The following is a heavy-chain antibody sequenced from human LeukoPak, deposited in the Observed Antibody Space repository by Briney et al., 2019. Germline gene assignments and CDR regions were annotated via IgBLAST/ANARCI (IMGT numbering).Heavy chain of an antibody. CDR3: ARVMPSGSYYGEAFDI. V-gene: IGHV3-74*01. D-gene: IGHD1-26*01. Sequence: GGSLRLSCAASGFTFSSYRMHWVRQAPGKGLGWVSRINSDGSSTSYADSVKGRLTISRDNAKNTLYLQMNSLRAEDTAVYYCARVMPSGSYYGEAFDIWGQGTMVTVSS. CDR1: GFTFSSYR. CDR2: INSDGSST. J-gene: IGHJ3*02.